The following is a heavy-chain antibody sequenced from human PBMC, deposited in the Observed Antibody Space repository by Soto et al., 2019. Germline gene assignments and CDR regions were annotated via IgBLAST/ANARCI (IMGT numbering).Heavy chain of an antibody. CDR2: ISNDGGYK. J-gene: IGHJ4*02. Sequence: QVQLVESGGGVVQPGRSLRLSCTASVFSFRSYVMHWVRQAPGKGLEWVALISNDGGYKYYADSVKGRVNISRDNSKQTLHLQMNSLRSDDPGAYHCAKLALERRYIAYAEGDYWGQGTLATVSS. CDR1: VFSFRSYV. CDR3: AKLALERRYIAYAEGDY. D-gene: IGHD5-12*01. V-gene: IGHV3-30*18.